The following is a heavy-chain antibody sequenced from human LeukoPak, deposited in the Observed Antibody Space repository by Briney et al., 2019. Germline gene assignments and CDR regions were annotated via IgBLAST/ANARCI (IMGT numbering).Heavy chain of an antibody. D-gene: IGHD2-2*01. CDR2: ISGSGSST. CDR1: GFTFSSYA. CDR3: AKNLIGSTSPTPYYYYGMDV. J-gene: IGHJ6*02. V-gene: IGHV3-23*01. Sequence: PGGSLRLSCAASGFTFSSYAMSWVRQAPGKGLEWVSAISGSGSSTYYADSVKGRFTISRDNSKNTLYLQMNSPRAEDTAVYYCAKNLIGSTSPTPYYYYGMDVWGQGTTVTVSS.